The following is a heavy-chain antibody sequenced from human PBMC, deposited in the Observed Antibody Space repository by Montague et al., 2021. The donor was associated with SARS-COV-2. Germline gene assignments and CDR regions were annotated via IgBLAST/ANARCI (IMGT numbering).Heavy chain of an antibody. CDR3: ARARIQLWAVKEFDY. J-gene: IGHJ4*02. CDR2: IYYSGST. Sequence: TLSLTCTVSGGSIISGGYYWSWIRQHPGKGLEWIGYIYYSGSTYYNPSLKSRVTISVNTSKNQFSLKLSSVTAADTAVYYCARARIQLWAVKEFDYWGQGTLVTVSS. CDR1: GGSIISGGYY. D-gene: IGHD5-18*01. V-gene: IGHV4-31*03.